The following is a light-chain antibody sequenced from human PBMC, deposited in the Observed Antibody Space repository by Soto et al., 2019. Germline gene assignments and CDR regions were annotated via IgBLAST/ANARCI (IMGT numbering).Light chain of an antibody. V-gene: IGKV1-33*01. CDR1: QGISNS. Sequence: DIQMTQSPSSLSASVGDTITITCRASQGISNSLNWYQLRPGEAPKLLIYDASNLAPGVPSRFSGSVSDTHFTFTVSSLQTEDIATYYCHQYNNDPFTFGPGTKV. J-gene: IGKJ3*01. CDR2: DAS. CDR3: HQYNNDPFT.